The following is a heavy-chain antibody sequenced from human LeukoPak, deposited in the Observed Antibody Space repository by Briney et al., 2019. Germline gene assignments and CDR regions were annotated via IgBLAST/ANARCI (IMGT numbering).Heavy chain of an antibody. V-gene: IGHV3-21*01. D-gene: IGHD3-10*01. J-gene: IGHJ4*02. CDR1: GFTFSSYT. CDR2: INPDNHYI. Sequence: RSGGSLRLSCAASGFTFSSYTMTWVRQAPGKGPEWVSSINPDNHYIYYADSVKGRFTISRDNARNSLYLQMNSLRAEDTAVYYCARFVEGHTYYFDDWGQGTLVPVSS. CDR3: ARFVEGHTYYFDD.